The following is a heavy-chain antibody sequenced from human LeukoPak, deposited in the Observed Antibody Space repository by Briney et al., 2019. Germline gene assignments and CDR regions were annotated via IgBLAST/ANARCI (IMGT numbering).Heavy chain of an antibody. CDR3: ARDRAVGANDY. J-gene: IGHJ4*02. CDR2: IYSGGNT. Sequence: GGSLRLSCAASGLTVSSNCMSWVRQAPGKGLEWVSFIYSGGNTYYADSVKGRFTISRDNSKNTVHLQMNSLRAEDTAVYYCARDRAVGANDYWGQGTLVTVSS. V-gene: IGHV3-53*01. D-gene: IGHD1-26*01. CDR1: GLTVSSNC.